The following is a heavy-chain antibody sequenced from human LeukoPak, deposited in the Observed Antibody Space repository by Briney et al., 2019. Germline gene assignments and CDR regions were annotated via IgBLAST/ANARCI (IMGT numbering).Heavy chain of an antibody. CDR1: GYTFTSYA. CDR2: INAGNGNT. CDR3: ARAEYSSGWSPFDY. V-gene: IGHV1-3*01. J-gene: IGHJ4*02. Sequence: ASVKVSCKATGYTFTSYAMHWVRQAPGQRLEWMGWINAGNGNTKYSQKFQGRVTITRDTSASTAYMELSSLRSEDTAVYYCARAEYSSGWSPFDYWGQGTLVTVSS. D-gene: IGHD6-19*01.